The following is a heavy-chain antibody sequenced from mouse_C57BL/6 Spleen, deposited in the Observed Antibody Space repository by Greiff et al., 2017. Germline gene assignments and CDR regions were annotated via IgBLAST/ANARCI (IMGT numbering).Heavy chain of an antibody. V-gene: IGHV1-43*01. CDR1: GYSFTGYY. Sequence: EVQLQQSGPELVKPGASVKISCKASGYSFTGYYMHWVKQSSEKSLEWIGEINPSTGGTSYNQKFKGKATLTVDKSSSTAYMQLKSLTSEDSAVYYCARSRDLRSLSRDFDYWGQGTTLTVSS. J-gene: IGHJ2*01. CDR3: ARSRDLRSLSRDFDY. CDR2: INPSTGGT. D-gene: IGHD1-1*01.